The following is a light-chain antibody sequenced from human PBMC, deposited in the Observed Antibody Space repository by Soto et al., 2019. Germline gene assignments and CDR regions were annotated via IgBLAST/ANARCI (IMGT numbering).Light chain of an antibody. V-gene: IGKV3-20*01. CDR3: QHYYSVPLS. Sequence: EILLTQSLGTVSLSPGERATLSCRASQSVSPSSLAWYQQRPGQSPRLLIYGASSRATGIPDRFSGRGSGTDFTLTISSLQAEDVAVYYCQHYYSVPLSFGGGTMVDIK. J-gene: IGKJ4*01. CDR1: QSVSPSS. CDR2: GAS.